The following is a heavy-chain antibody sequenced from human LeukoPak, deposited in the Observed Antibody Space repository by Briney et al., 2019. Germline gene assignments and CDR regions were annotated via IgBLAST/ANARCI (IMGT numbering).Heavy chain of an antibody. Sequence: SETLSLTCTVSGGSISSYYWSWIRQPPGKGLEWIGYIYYSGSTNYNPSLKSRVTISVDTSKNQFSLKLSSVTAADTAVYYCARGGSSGYPDYWGQGTLVTVSS. J-gene: IGHJ4*02. CDR3: ARGGSSGYPDY. D-gene: IGHD3-22*01. CDR2: IYYSGST. CDR1: GGSISSYY. V-gene: IGHV4-59*01.